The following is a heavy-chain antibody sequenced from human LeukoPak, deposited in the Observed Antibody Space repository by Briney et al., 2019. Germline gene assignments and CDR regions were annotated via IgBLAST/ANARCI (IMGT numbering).Heavy chain of an antibody. V-gene: IGHV3-30*18. CDR3: AKDLDYGSGSYYLDY. CDR2: ISYDGSNK. CDR1: GFTFSSYG. Sequence: GRSLRLSCAASGFTFSSYGMHWVRQAPGKGLEWVAVISYDGSNKYYADSVKGRFTISRDNSKNTLYLQMNSLRAEDTAVYYCAKDLDYGSGSYYLDYWGQGTLVTVSS. D-gene: IGHD3-10*01. J-gene: IGHJ4*02.